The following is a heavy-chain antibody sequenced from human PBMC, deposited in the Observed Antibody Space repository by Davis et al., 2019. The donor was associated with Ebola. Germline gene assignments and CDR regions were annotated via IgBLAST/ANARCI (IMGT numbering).Heavy chain of an antibody. CDR1: GYTFTGYY. D-gene: IGHD3-3*01. Sequence: ASVKVSCKASGYTFTGYYMHWVRQAPGQGLEWMGWINPNSGGTNYAQKFQGWVTMTRDTSISTAYMELSRLRSDDTAVYYCARGTGRFLEWSTTNLYGMDVWGQGTTVTVSS. CDR2: INPNSGGT. J-gene: IGHJ6*02. V-gene: IGHV1-2*04. CDR3: ARGTGRFLEWSTTNLYGMDV.